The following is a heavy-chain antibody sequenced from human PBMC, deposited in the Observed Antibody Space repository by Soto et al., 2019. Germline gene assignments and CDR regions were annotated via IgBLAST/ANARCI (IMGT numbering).Heavy chain of an antibody. Sequence: GGSLRLSCAASGFTFSSYWMHWVRQAPGKGLVWVSRINSDGSSTSYADSVKGRFTISRDNAKNTLYLQMNSLRAEDTAVYYCARGGSYYEGIYYYGMDVWGQGTTVTVSS. CDR1: GFTFSSYW. V-gene: IGHV3-74*01. CDR2: INSDGSST. D-gene: IGHD1-26*01. CDR3: ARGGSYYEGIYYYGMDV. J-gene: IGHJ6*01.